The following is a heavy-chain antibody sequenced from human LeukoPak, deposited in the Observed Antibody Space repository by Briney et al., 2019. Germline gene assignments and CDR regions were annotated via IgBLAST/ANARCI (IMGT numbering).Heavy chain of an antibody. CDR3: ARVGYNSGWYEY. CDR2: IWEDGSNI. Sequence: GTSLRLSCAASGFTFSSYGMHWVRQAPGKGLEWVAVIWEDGSNIYYADSVKGRFTISRDNSKNTLYLQMNSLRAEDTAVYYCARVGYNSGWYEYWGQGTLVTVSS. V-gene: IGHV3-33*01. CDR1: GFTFSSYG. D-gene: IGHD6-19*01. J-gene: IGHJ4*02.